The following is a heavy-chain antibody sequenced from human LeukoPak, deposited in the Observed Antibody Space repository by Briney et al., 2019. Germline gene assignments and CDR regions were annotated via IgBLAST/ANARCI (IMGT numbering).Heavy chain of an antibody. Sequence: GGSLRLSCVGSGFTFSNYAMSWVRQASGKGLEWVSGITDSGRKTYYADSVKGRFSISRDNSKNTVYLQMSDLRAEDTAVYYCAKITKATTPNYWGQRTLVTVSS. V-gene: IGHV3-23*01. D-gene: IGHD4-17*01. J-gene: IGHJ4*02. CDR2: ITDSGRKT. CDR3: AKITKATTPNY. CDR1: GFTFSNYA.